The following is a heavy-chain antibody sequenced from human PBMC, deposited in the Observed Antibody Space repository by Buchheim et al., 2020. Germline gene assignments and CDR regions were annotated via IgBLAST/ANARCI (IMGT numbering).Heavy chain of an antibody. Sequence: QVQLQQWGAGLLKPSETLSLTCAVYGGSFSGYYWSWIRQPPGKGLEWIGEINHSGSTNYNPSLKSRVTISVDTSKNKFSLKLSSVTAADTAVYYCASDRRSGYSYGLVRYYYGMDVWGQGTT. V-gene: IGHV4-34*01. CDR2: INHSGST. D-gene: IGHD5-18*01. J-gene: IGHJ6*02. CDR1: GGSFSGYY. CDR3: ASDRRSGYSYGLVRYYYGMDV.